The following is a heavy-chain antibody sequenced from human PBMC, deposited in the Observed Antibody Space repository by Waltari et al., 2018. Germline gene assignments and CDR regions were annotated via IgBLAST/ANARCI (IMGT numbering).Heavy chain of an antibody. V-gene: IGHV4-59*11. CDR1: GGSISSHY. Sequence: QVQLQESGPGLVKPSETLSLTCTVSGGSISSHYWSWIRQPPGKGLEWIGYIYYSGSTNYTPSHKSRVTISVDTSKNQCSLKLSSVTAADTAVYYCARGVVTTAVYYYMDVWGKGTTVTVSS. D-gene: IGHD4-17*01. CDR3: ARGVVTTAVYYYMDV. CDR2: IYYSGST. J-gene: IGHJ6*03.